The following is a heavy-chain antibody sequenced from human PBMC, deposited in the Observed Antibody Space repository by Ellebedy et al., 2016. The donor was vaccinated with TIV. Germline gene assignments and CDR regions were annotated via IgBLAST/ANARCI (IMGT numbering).Heavy chain of an antibody. Sequence: ASVKVSXXASGYTFTGYYMHWVRQAPGQGLEWMGWINPNSGGTNYAQKFQGWVTMTRDTSISTAYMELSRLRSDDTAVYYCARDFLPGREQWLARPTEYNWFDPWGQGTLVTVSS. D-gene: IGHD6-19*01. CDR2: INPNSGGT. V-gene: IGHV1-2*04. CDR3: ARDFLPGREQWLARPTEYNWFDP. J-gene: IGHJ5*02. CDR1: GYTFTGYY.